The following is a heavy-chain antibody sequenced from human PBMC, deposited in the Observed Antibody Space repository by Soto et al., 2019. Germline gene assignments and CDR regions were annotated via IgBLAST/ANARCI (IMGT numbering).Heavy chain of an antibody. CDR2: IAHDGSEE. CDR3: ATANRVFSPTY. J-gene: IGHJ4*02. D-gene: IGHD2-8*01. Sequence: EVQLVESGGGVVQPGGSLRLSCAASGFTFYNYWMSWVRQAPGRGLESVANIAHDGSEEYYVDSVKGRFTIYRDNVRNSLYLQMNSLRAEDTAMYFCATANRVFSPTYWGQGTLFTVSS. CDR1: GFTFYNYW. V-gene: IGHV3-7*01.